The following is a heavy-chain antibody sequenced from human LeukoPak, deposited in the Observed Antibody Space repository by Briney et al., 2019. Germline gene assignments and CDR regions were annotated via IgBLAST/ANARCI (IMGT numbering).Heavy chain of an antibody. V-gene: IGHV1-2*02. J-gene: IGHJ6*03. D-gene: IGHD2-2*01. Sequence: ASVKVSCKASGYTFTGYYMHWVGQAPGQGLEWMGWINPNSGGTNYAQKFQGRVTMTRDTSISTAYMELSRLRSDDTAVYYCARGYCSSTSCSADYYYYYYMDVWGKGTTVTVSS. CDR1: GYTFTGYY. CDR3: ARGYCSSTSCSADYYYYYYMDV. CDR2: INPNSGGT.